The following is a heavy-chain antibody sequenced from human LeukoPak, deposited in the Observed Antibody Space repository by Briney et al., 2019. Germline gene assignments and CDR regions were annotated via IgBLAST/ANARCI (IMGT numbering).Heavy chain of an antibody. D-gene: IGHD3-10*01. J-gene: IGHJ4*02. Sequence: PSQTLSLTCTVSGGSISSGSYYWSWIRQPAGKGLEWIGRNYTSGSTNYNPSLKSRVTISVDTSKNQFSLKLSSVTAADTAVYYCARGTPRGVIITYNDYWGQGTLVTVSS. CDR3: ARGTPRGVIITYNDY. CDR2: NYTSGST. CDR1: GGSISSGSYY. V-gene: IGHV4-61*02.